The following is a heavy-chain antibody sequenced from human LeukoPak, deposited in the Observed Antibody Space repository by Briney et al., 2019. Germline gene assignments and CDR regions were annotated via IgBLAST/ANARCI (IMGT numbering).Heavy chain of an antibody. CDR2: INSDASIT. CDR3: AKDGVGGYFDY. V-gene: IGHV3-74*01. Sequence: GGSLRLSCAASGFTFSTNWMHWVRQAPGRGLLWVSRINSDASITGYAGSVKGRFTISGDNAKNTLYLQMDSLRGEDTAVYYCAKDGVGGYFDYWGQGNLVTVSS. D-gene: IGHD3-16*01. CDR1: GFTFSTNW. J-gene: IGHJ4*02.